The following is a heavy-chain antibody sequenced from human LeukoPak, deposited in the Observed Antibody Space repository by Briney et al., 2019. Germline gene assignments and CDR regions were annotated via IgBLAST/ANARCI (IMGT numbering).Heavy chain of an antibody. Sequence: GGSLRLSCAASGFTFSSYAMSWVRQAPGKGLEWVSAISGSGGSTYYADSVKGRFTISRDNSKNTLYLQMNSLKSEDTAVYCCTTSSSGWYQNDYWGQGTLVTVSS. CDR3: TTSSSGWYQNDY. CDR1: GFTFSSYA. J-gene: IGHJ4*02. D-gene: IGHD6-19*01. V-gene: IGHV3-23*01. CDR2: ISGSGGST.